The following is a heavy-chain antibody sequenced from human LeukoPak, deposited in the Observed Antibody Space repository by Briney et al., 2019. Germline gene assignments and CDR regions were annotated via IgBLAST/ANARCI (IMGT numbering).Heavy chain of an antibody. CDR3: AREGVLRYSGWFDP. CDR2: INPNSGGT. V-gene: IGHV1-2*02. CDR1: GYTFTSYY. D-gene: IGHD3-9*01. Sequence: GASVKVSCKASGYTFTSYYMHWVRQAPGQGLEWMGWINPNSGGTNYAQKVQGRVTMTRDTAISTAYMELSRLRSDDTAVYYCAREGVLRYSGWFDPWGQGTLVTVSS. J-gene: IGHJ5*02.